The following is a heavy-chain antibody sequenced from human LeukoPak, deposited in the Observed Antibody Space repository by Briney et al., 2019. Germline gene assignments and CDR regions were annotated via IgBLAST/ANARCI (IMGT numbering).Heavy chain of an antibody. CDR1: GFTFSNYA. D-gene: IGHD6-13*01. V-gene: IGHV3-23*01. CDR2: ISGSGGNT. Sequence: GGSLRLSCAASGFTFSNYAMSWVRRTPGKGLEWVSAISGSGGNTYYADSVRGRFTISRDNSKDTLYLQMNSLRAEDTAVYYCTKEEQPPYFDYWGQGTLVTVSS. CDR3: TKEEQPPYFDY. J-gene: IGHJ4*02.